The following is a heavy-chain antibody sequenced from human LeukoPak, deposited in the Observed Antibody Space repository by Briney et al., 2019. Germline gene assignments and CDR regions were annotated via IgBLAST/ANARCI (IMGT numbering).Heavy chain of an antibody. J-gene: IGHJ5*02. CDR1: GGSFSGYY. CDR3: AGEAAAGTKWFDP. CDR2: INHSGGT. V-gene: IGHV4-34*01. D-gene: IGHD6-13*01. Sequence: PSETLSLTCAVYGGSFSGYYWSWIRQPPGKGLEWVGEINHSGGTNYNPSLKSRVTISVDTSKNQFSLKLSSVTAADTAVYYCAGEAAAGTKWFDPWGQGTLVTVSS.